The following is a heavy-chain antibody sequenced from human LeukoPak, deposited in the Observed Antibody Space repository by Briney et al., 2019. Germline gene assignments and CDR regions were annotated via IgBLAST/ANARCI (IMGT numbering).Heavy chain of an antibody. CDR2: IGSGADL. D-gene: IGHD3-16*01. CDR1: GYAFGVHA. Sequence: GGSLRLSCVRSGYAFGVHAMRGVRHAPGKGAERGAPIGSGADLFYAESVKGRFAISRDDPRNTVWLQMNSLRAEDTALYYCAKDWTPHNRVYDCLDAWGQGTQVTVSS. V-gene: IGHV3-23*01. CDR3: AKDWTPHNRVYDCLDA. J-gene: IGHJ5*02.